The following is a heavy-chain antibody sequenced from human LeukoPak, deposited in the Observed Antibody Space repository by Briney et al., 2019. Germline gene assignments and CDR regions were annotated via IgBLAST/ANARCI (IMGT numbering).Heavy chain of an antibody. V-gene: IGHV1-3*01. CDR3: ARASSSWVSDY. J-gene: IGHJ4*02. Sequence: ASVKVSCKASGYTFTSYAMNCVRQAPGQRLEWMGWINAGNGNTKYSQKFQGRVTITRDTSASTAYMELSSLRSEDTAVYYCARASSSWVSDYWGQGTLVTASS. CDR1: GYTFTSYA. CDR2: INAGNGNT. D-gene: IGHD6-13*01.